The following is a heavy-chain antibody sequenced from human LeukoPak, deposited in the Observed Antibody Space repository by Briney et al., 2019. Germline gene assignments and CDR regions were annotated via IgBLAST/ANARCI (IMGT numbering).Heavy chain of an antibody. Sequence: GGSLRLSCAASGFTFSSYGMSWVRQAPGKGLEWVSAISGSGGSTYYADSVKGRFTISRDNSKNTLYLQVNSLRAEDTAVYYCAKRPGYSSGWYFDYWGQGTLVTVSS. CDR3: AKRPGYSSGWYFDY. CDR1: GFTFSSYG. J-gene: IGHJ4*02. D-gene: IGHD6-19*01. CDR2: ISGSGGST. V-gene: IGHV3-23*01.